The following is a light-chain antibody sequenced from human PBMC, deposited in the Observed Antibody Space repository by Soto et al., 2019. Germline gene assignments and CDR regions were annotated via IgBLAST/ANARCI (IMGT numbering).Light chain of an antibody. J-gene: IGLJ3*02. V-gene: IGLV1-47*01. CDR3: ASWDDGLSAVV. CDR1: NSNIGTNS. CDR2: KNN. Sequence: QSALTQPASASGTPGQRVSIGCSGSNSNIGTNSVHWYQQLPGMAPQPLIYKNNQRPSGVPDRFAGSKSGTSASLAISGLRSEDEAHYFCASWDDGLSAVVFGGGTKLTV.